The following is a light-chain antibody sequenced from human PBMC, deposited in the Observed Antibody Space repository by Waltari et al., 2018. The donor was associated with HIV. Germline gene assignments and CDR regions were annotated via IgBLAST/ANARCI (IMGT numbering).Light chain of an antibody. J-gene: IGLJ2*01. CDR1: SSNIENNG. CDR3: GTWDRSLSAVV. CDR2: ENN. Sequence: QSVLTQPPSVSAAPGLAVIIFCSGTSSNIENNGVSWYQQLPGTSPKLLVYENNQRPSGIPDRSSGSKSGTSATLGITGLQTGDEADYYCGTWDRSLSAVVFGGGTKLTVL. V-gene: IGLV1-51*02.